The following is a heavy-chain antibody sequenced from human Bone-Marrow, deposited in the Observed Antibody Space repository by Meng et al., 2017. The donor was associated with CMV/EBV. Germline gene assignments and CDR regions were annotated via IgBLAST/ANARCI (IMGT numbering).Heavy chain of an antibody. CDR1: GYTFTSYG. CDR3: ARGFDFCSGYPDYYGMDV. Sequence: ASVKVSCKASGYTFTSYGISWVRQAPGQGLEWMGWISAYNGNTNYAQKLQGRVTMTTDTSTSTAYMELRSLRSDDTAVYYCARGFDFCSGYPDYYGMDVWGQGTTVTVSS. J-gene: IGHJ6*02. CDR2: ISAYNGNT. D-gene: IGHD3-3*01. V-gene: IGHV1-18*01.